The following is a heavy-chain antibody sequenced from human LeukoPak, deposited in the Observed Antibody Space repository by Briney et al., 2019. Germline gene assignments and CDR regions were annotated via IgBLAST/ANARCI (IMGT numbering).Heavy chain of an antibody. CDR1: GFSLSTSGVG. Sequence: SGPTLVNPTQTLTLTCTFSGFSLSTSGVGVGWIRQPPQKALEWLALIYWDDDKRYNPSLKSRLTITKDTSKNQVVLTMTNMDSVDTATYYCAHSRQYSVGLGYWGQGTLVTVSS. D-gene: IGHD6-6*01. CDR3: AHSRQYSVGLGY. V-gene: IGHV2-5*02. CDR2: IYWDDDK. J-gene: IGHJ4*02.